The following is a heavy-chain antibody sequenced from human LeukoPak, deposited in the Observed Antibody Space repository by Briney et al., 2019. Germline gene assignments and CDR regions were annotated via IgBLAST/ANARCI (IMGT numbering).Heavy chain of an antibody. D-gene: IGHD2-15*01. V-gene: IGHV3-21*01. J-gene: IGHJ4*02. CDR1: GFTFSTYA. Sequence: GGSLRLSCAASGFTFSTYAVNWVRQALGKGLEWLSSIGSTGAYIFYADSMKGRFTISRDNAKNSLYLQMNSLRAEDTAVYYCARDRWELLRSVDYWGQGTLVTVSS. CDR3: ARDRWELLRSVDY. CDR2: IGSTGAYI.